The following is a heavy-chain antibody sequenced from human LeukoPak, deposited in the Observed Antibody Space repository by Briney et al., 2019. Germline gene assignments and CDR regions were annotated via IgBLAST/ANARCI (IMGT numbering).Heavy chain of an antibody. CDR3: ARHEEPGERYYDFWSGKYWFDP. J-gene: IGHJ5*02. D-gene: IGHD3-3*01. CDR2: IYTSGST. Sequence: PSQTLSLTCTVSGGSISSGTDYWSWIRQPAGKGLEWIGRIYTSGSTYYNPSLKSRVTISVDTSKNQFSLKLSSVTAADTAVYYCARHEEPGERYYDFWSGKYWFDPWGQGTLVTVSS. V-gene: IGHV4-61*02. CDR1: GGSISSGTDY.